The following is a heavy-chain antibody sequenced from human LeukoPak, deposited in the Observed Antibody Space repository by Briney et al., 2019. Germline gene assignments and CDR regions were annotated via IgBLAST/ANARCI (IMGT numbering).Heavy chain of an antibody. CDR3: AREWDLTGYYFDY. J-gene: IGHJ4*02. D-gene: IGHD3-9*01. Sequence: GSLRLSCAASGFTVSSNYMSWVRQAPGKGLEWVAVISYDGNNKYYADSVKGRFTISRDNSKNTLYLQMNSLRAEGTAVYYCAREWDLTGYYFDYWGQGTLVTVSS. CDR1: GFTVSSNY. V-gene: IGHV3-30*05. CDR2: ISYDGNNK.